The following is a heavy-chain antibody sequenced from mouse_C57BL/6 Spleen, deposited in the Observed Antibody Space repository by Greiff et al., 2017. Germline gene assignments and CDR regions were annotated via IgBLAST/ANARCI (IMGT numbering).Heavy chain of an antibody. CDR1: GYTFTSYW. Sequence: KESCKASGYTFTSYWMHWVKQRPGQGLEWIGRIHPSDSDTNYNQKFKGKATLTVDKSSSTAYMQLSSLTSEDSAVYYCIYYGAWFAYWGQGTLVTVSA. CDR2: IHPSDSDT. D-gene: IGHD1-1*02. V-gene: IGHV1-74*01. CDR3: IYYGAWFAY. J-gene: IGHJ3*01.